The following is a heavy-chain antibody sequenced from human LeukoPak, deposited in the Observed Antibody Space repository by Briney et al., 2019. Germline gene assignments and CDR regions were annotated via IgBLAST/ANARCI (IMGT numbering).Heavy chain of an antibody. CDR3: ARPRVEQWLGIYYFDY. CDR2: ISYDGSNK. J-gene: IGHJ4*02. Sequence: PGGSLRLSCAASGFTFSSYAMSWVRQAPGKGLEWVAVISYDGSNKYYADSVKGRFTISRDNSKNTLYLQMNSLRAEDTAVYYCARPRVEQWLGIYYFDYWGQGTLVTVSS. V-gene: IGHV3-30-3*01. D-gene: IGHD6-19*01. CDR1: GFTFSSYA.